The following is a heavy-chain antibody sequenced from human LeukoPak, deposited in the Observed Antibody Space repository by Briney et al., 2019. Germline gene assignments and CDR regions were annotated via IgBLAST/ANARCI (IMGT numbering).Heavy chain of an antibody. CDR3: ARGGSYFYDYYMDV. V-gene: IGHV4-4*07. CDR1: GGSISSSY. D-gene: IGHD1-26*01. J-gene: IGHJ6*03. Sequence: PSETLSLTCTVSGGSISSSYWSWTRQPAGKGLEWIGRIYTSGSSNYNPSLKSRITMSVDTSKSEFSLKLTSVTAADTAVYYCARGGSYFYDYYMDVWGKGATVTVSS. CDR2: IYTSGSS.